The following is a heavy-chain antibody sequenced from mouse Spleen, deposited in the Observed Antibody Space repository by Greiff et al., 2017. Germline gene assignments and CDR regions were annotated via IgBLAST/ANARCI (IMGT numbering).Heavy chain of an antibody. CDR3: ARGITTVVPYYAMDY. V-gene: IGHV1-22*01. CDR1: GYTFTDYN. D-gene: IGHD1-1*01. CDR2: INPNNGGT. Sequence: EVKLMESGPELVKPGASVKMSCKASGYTFTDYNMHWVKQSHGKSLEWIGYINPNNGGTSYNQKFKGKATLTVNKSSSTAYMELRSLTSEDSAVYYCARGITTVVPYYAMDYWGQGTSVTVSS. J-gene: IGHJ4*01.